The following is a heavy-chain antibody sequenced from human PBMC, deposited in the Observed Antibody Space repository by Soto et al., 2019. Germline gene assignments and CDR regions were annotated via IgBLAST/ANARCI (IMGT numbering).Heavy chain of an antibody. Sequence: GGSLRLSCAGSGFDFSDFHISWVRQAPRKGLEWISYISSSLGHTDYSDSVKGRFTISRDNAKSTVFLEMSALRSDDTAVYYCAANWNFRFNFWGQGTLVTVSS. CDR2: ISSSLGHT. V-gene: IGHV3-11*03. CDR3: AANWNFRFNF. CDR1: GFDFSDFH. D-gene: IGHD1-1*01. J-gene: IGHJ4*02.